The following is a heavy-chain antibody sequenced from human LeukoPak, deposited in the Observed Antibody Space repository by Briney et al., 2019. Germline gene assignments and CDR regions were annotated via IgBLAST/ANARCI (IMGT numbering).Heavy chain of an antibody. CDR2: ISGSGGST. Sequence: PGGSLSLSCAVSGFIFSNYAMNWVRQAPGKGLEWVSAISGSGGSTYYADSVKGRFTISRDNSKNTLYLQMNSLRAEDTAVYYCAKDHDYYASGPIWGQGTMVTVSS. V-gene: IGHV3-23*01. CDR3: AKDHDYYASGPI. D-gene: IGHD3-10*01. CDR1: GFIFSNYA. J-gene: IGHJ3*02.